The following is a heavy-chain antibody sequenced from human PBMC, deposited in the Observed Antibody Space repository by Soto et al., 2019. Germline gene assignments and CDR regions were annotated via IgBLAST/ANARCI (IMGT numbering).Heavy chain of an antibody. V-gene: IGHV4-39*01. CDR2: IYYSGRT. CDR1: GESISSSSYY. D-gene: IGHD2-21*02. CDR3: ARQRTTVVTQAYFDH. Sequence: TLSLTCIVSGESISSSSYYWGWIRQPPGKGLEWIGSIYYSGRTYYNPSFKSRVTISIDASKNQFSLKLSSVTATDTAVYYCARQRTTVVTQAYFDHWGQGALVTVSS. J-gene: IGHJ4*02.